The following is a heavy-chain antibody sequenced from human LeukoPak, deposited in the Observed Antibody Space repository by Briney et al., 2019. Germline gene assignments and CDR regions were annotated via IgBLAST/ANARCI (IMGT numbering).Heavy chain of an antibody. CDR3: VRGGESTWS. Sequence: GGSLRLSCAASGFTFSSYWMHWVRRAPGKGPVWVSRINNDGSGTTYADSVKGRFTISRDDAKNTLYLQMNSLRAEDTAVYYCVRGGESTWSWGQGTLVTVSS. V-gene: IGHV3-74*01. D-gene: IGHD2-15*01. CDR2: INNDGSGT. CDR1: GFTFSSYW. J-gene: IGHJ5*02.